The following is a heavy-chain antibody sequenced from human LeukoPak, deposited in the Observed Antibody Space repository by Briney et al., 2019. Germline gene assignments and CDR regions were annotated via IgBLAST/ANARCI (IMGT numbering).Heavy chain of an antibody. D-gene: IGHD3-22*01. J-gene: IGHJ6*02. Sequence: GGSLRLSCAASGLTFSSSWMNWVRQAPGKGLEWVSYIGNDGRMMYYADSVKGRFTISRDSAKNSLYLQMNSLGADDTAVYYCARDASHFDSSGYFHNYYYGMDVWGQGTTVTVSS. CDR2: IGNDGRMM. CDR1: GLTFSSSW. V-gene: IGHV3-48*04. CDR3: ARDASHFDSSGYFHNYYYGMDV.